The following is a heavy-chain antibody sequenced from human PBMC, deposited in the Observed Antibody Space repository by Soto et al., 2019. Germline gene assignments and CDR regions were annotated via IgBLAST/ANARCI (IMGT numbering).Heavy chain of an antibody. CDR2: INPNSGGT. CDR1: GYTFTGYY. V-gene: IGHV1-2*04. J-gene: IGHJ6*02. D-gene: IGHD5-12*01. CDR3: AREKVEMATIDYYYGMDV. Sequence: ASVKVSCKASGYTFTGYYMHWVRQARGQGLEWMGWINPNSGGTNYAQKFQGWVTMTRDTSISTAYMELSRLRSDDTAVYYCAREKVEMATIDYYYGMDVWGQGTTVTVSS.